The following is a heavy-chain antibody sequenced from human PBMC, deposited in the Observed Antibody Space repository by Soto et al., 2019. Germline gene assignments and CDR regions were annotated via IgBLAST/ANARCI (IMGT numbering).Heavy chain of an antibody. J-gene: IGHJ5*02. CDR1: GFTFSSYA. CDR2: ISGSGGST. CDR3: AKDGRDGYNLPRNSFDP. Sequence: GGSLRLSCAASGFTFSSYAMSWVRQAPGKGLEWVSAISGSGGSTYYADSVKGRFTISRDNSKDTLYLQMNSLGAEDTAVYYCAKDGRDGYNLPRNSFDPWGQGTLVTVSS. V-gene: IGHV3-23*01. D-gene: IGHD5-12*01.